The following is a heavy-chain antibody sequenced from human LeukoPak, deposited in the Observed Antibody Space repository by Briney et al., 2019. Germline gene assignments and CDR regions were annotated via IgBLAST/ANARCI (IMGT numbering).Heavy chain of an antibody. Sequence: TFDDYGMSWVRQAPGKGLEWIGFIYYSGSAYYNPSLKSRVIISVDTSKNQFSLNLSSVTAADTAVYFCARGLARFYGAASDFWGQGTLVTVSS. J-gene: IGHJ4*02. D-gene: IGHD3-3*02. CDR1: TFDDYG. CDR3: ARGLARFYGAASDF. V-gene: IGHV4-30-4*08. CDR2: IYYSGSA.